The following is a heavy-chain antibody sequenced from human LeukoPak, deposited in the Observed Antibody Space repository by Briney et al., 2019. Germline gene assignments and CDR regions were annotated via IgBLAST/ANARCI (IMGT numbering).Heavy chain of an antibody. Sequence: PSETLSLTCAVYGGSFSGYYWSWIRQPPGKGLEWIGEINHSGSTNYNPSLKSRVTISVDTSKNQFSLKLSSVTAADTAVYYCARLFGRTGWFDPWGQGTLVTVSS. D-gene: IGHD3-16*01. CDR3: ARLFGRTGWFDP. CDR2: INHSGST. V-gene: IGHV4-34*01. CDR1: GGSFSGYY. J-gene: IGHJ5*02.